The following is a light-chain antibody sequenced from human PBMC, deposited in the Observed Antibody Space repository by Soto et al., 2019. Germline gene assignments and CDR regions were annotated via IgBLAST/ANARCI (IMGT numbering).Light chain of an antibody. CDR3: QSYDINLGGYV. CDR1: TSNVGAGYD. Sequence: QSVLTQPPSVSGSPGQGVTISCTWITSNVGAGYDVHWYQQLPGTAPKLLIFGSRNRPSGVPDRISASKSGTSASLAISGLQAEDEAEYYCQSYDINLGGYVFGTGTKVTVL. J-gene: IGLJ1*01. V-gene: IGLV1-40*01. CDR2: GSR.